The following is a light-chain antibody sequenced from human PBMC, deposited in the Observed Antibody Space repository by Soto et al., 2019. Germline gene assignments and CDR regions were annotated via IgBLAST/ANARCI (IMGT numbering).Light chain of an antibody. CDR3: SSYTSSSTLVV. CDR2: DVS. Sequence: QSALTQPASVSGSPGQSITISCTGTSSDVGGYNYVSWYPQHPGKAPKLMIYDVSNRPSGVSNRFSGSKSGNTASLTISGIQAEDEADYYCSSYTSSSTLVVFVGGTKLTVL. V-gene: IGLV2-14*01. CDR1: SSDVGGYNY. J-gene: IGLJ2*01.